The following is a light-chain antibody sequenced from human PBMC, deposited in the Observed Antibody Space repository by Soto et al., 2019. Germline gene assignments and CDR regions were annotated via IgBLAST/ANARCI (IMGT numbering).Light chain of an antibody. CDR1: QSIGGY. V-gene: IGKV1-39*01. CDR2: AAS. CDR3: QQSFNTPWT. Sequence: EIQMTQSPSSVSASVGDRVTITCRASQSIGGYLNWYQQKPGKAPNLLIYAASNLHSGAPSRFSGSGSGTHFTLTINSLQPEDFATYYCQQSFNTPWTFGQGTKVDIK. J-gene: IGKJ1*01.